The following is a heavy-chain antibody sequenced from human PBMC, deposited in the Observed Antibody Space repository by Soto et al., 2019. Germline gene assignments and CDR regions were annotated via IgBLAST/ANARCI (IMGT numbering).Heavy chain of an antibody. CDR3: ARDKGVSRGFDL. Sequence: SETLSLTCTVSGGSVSSGSYYWSWIRQPPGKGLEWIGYIYYTGSTNYNPSLKSRVTISVDTSKNQFSLKLSSVTAADTAVYYCARDKGVSRGFDLWGQGTLVTVSS. V-gene: IGHV4-61*01. CDR2: IYYTGST. D-gene: IGHD3-10*01. CDR1: GGSVSSGSYY. J-gene: IGHJ5*02.